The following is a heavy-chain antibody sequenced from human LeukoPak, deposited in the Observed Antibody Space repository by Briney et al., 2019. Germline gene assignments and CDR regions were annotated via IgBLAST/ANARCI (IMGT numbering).Heavy chain of an antibody. D-gene: IGHD4-17*01. Sequence: SVKVSCKASGGTFSSYAISWVRQAPGQGLEWMGRIIPILVIANYAQKFQGRVTITADKSTSTAYMELSSLRSEDTAVYYCAPDDYGDYGPWFDPWGQGTLVTVSS. CDR1: GGTFSSYA. CDR3: APDDYGDYGPWFDP. J-gene: IGHJ5*02. V-gene: IGHV1-69*04. CDR2: IIPILVIA.